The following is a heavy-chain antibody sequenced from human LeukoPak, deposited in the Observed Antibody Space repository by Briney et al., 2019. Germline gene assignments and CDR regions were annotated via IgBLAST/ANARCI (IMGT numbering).Heavy chain of an antibody. V-gene: IGHV3-23*01. J-gene: IGHJ3*02. D-gene: IGHD3-22*01. CDR1: GFTFSSYA. Sequence: GGSLRLSCAASGFTFSSYAMSWVRQAPGKGLEWVSAISGSGGSTYYADSVKGRFTISRDNSKNTLYLQMNSLRAEDTAVYYCASQLSYYYDSSGSKGAFDIWGQGTMVTVSS. CDR3: ASQLSYYYDSSGSKGAFDI. CDR2: ISGSGGST.